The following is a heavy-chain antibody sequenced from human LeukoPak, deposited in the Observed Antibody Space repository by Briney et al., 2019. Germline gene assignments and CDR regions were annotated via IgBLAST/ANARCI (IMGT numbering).Heavy chain of an antibody. CDR2: IYSSGTT. J-gene: IGHJ5*02. V-gene: IGHV4-4*09. CDR1: GGSVSPYY. D-gene: IGHD1-20*01. Sequence: PSETLSLTCTVSGGSVSPYYWSWIRQPPGKGLEWVGIIYSSGTTYYNPSLTSRVTISIDTSKNQFSLKLTSVTAADTAVYYCARSVTGANNWFDPWGQGTLVTLSS. CDR3: ARSVTGANNWFDP.